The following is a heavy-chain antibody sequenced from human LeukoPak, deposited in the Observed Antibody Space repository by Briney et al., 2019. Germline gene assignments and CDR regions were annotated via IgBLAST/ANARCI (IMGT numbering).Heavy chain of an antibody. CDR3: VRALGSSSADF. D-gene: IGHD6-6*01. CDR1: GFTFSNSW. J-gene: IGHJ4*02. V-gene: IGHV3-7*01. CDR2: INQDGSEK. Sequence: GGSLRLSCAASGFTFSNSWMSWVRQAPGKGLEWVANINQDGSEKYYVDSVEGRFTISRDNAKNSLSLQMDSLRGEDTAVYFCVRALGSSSADFWGQGTLVTVSS.